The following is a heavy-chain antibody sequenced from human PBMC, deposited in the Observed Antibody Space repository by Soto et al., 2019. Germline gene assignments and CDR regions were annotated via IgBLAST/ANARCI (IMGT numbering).Heavy chain of an antibody. D-gene: IGHD2-21*02. J-gene: IGHJ6*03. CDR1: GGSISSYY. CDR3: VRQGDYDYYYYMDV. CDR2: IYYSGST. Sequence: ASETLSLTCTVSGGSISSYYWSWIRQPPGKGLEWIGYIYYSGSTNYNPSLKSRVTISVDTSKNQFSLKLSSVTAADTAVYYCVRQGDYDYYYYMDVWGKGTTVTVSS. V-gene: IGHV4-59*01.